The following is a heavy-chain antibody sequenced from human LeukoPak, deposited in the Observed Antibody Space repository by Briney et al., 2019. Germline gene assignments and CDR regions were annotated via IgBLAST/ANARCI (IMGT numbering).Heavy chain of an antibody. V-gene: IGHV1-24*01. CDR2: FDPEDGET. J-gene: IGHJ4*02. D-gene: IGHD3-22*01. CDR3: AIPAYYYDSSGYLDY. CDR1: GYTLTELS. Sequence: GASVKVSCKVSGYTLTELSMHWVRQAPGKGLEWMGGFDPEDGETIYAQKFQGRVTMTEDTSTDTAYMELSSLRSEDTAVYYCAIPAYYYDSSGYLDYWGQGTLVTVSS.